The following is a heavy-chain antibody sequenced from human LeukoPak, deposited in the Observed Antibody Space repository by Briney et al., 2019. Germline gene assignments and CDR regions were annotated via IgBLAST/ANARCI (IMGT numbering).Heavy chain of an antibody. D-gene: IGHD3-9*01. V-gene: IGHV1-24*01. CDR2: FDPEDGET. CDR3: ASPSGILTGHYYGMDV. CDR1: GYTLTELS. Sequence: ASVKVSCKVSGYTLTELSMHWVRQAPGKGLEWMGGFDPEDGETIYAQKFQGRVTMTTDTSTSTAYMELRSLRSDDTAVYYCASPSGILTGHYYGMDVWGQGTTVTVSS. J-gene: IGHJ6*02.